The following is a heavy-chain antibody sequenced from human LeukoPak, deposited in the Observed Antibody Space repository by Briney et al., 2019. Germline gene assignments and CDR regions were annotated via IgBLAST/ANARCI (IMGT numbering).Heavy chain of an antibody. CDR2: IYPGDSDT. CDR1: GYSFTSYW. J-gene: IGHJ6*02. D-gene: IGHD2-15*01. V-gene: IGHV5-51*01. Sequence: GESLKISCKGSGYSFTSYWIGWVRQMPGKGLEWMGIIYPGDSDTRYSPSFQGQVTISADKSISTAYLQWSSLKASDTAMYYYARSIYCSGRSCYSDYYYGMDVWGQGTTVTVSS. CDR3: ARSIYCSGRSCYSDYYYGMDV.